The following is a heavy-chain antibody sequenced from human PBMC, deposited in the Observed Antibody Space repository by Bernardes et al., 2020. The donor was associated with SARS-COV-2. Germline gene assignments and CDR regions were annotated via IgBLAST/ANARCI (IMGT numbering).Heavy chain of an antibody. CDR2: MNPNSGNT. V-gene: IGHV1-8*01. D-gene: IGHD3-22*01. J-gene: IGHJ6*02. CDR1: GYTFTSYD. CDR3: ARSKRDYYDSSGYWALVSSRFMNYYYYGIDV. Sequence: ASVKVSCKASGYTFTSYDINWVRQATGQGLEWMGWMNPNSGNTGYAQKFQGRVTMTRNTSISTAYMELSSLRSEDTAVYYCARSKRDYYDSSGYWALVSSRFMNYYYYGIDVWGQGTTVTVSS.